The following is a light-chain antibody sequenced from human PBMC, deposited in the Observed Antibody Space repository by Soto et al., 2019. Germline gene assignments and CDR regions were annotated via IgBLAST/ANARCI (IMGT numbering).Light chain of an antibody. CDR1: SSDVGLYDF. V-gene: IGLV2-14*01. J-gene: IGLJ1*01. Sequence: QSALTQPASVSGSPGQSITISCTGASSDVGLYDFVSWYQHHPGKAPKLLIFEVSYRPSGVSSRFSGPKSGNTASLTISGLQAEDEADYYCNSYTRFSTYVFGTGTKVTVL. CDR2: EVS. CDR3: NSYTRFSTYV.